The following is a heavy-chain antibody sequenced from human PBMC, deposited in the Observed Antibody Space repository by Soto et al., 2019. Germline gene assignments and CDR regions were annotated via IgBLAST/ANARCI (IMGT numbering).Heavy chain of an antibody. J-gene: IGHJ4*02. D-gene: IGHD5-12*01. CDR3: AARLYGRDGYLN. CDR1: GFTFSSYW. CDR2: INSDGSST. Sequence: HPGGSLRLSCAASGFTFSSYWMHWVRQAPGKGLVWVSRINSDGSSTSYADSVKGRFTISRDNAKNTLYLQMNSLRAEDTAVYYCAARLYGRDGYLNWGQGTLVTVSS. V-gene: IGHV3-74*01.